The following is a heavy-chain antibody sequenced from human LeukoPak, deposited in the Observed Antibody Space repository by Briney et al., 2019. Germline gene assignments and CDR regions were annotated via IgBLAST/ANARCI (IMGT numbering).Heavy chain of an antibody. D-gene: IGHD5-12*01. CDR3: ARASGYGTNWFDP. CDR1: GFTFSSYS. J-gene: IGHJ5*02. V-gene: IGHV3-21*01. Sequence: SGGSLRLSCAASGFTFSSYSMNWVRQAPGKGLEWVSSISSSSSYIYYADSVKGRFTISRDNAKHSLYLQMNSLRAEDTAVYYCARASGYGTNWFDPWGQGTLVTVPS. CDR2: ISSSSSYI.